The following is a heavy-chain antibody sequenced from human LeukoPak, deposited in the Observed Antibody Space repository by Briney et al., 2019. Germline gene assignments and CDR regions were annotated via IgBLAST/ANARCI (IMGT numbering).Heavy chain of an antibody. CDR3: ARGDVVPAARHDY. D-gene: IGHD2-2*01. Sequence: TSETLSLTCTVSGGSISSYYGSWIRQPPGKGQEWIGYIYYSGSTNYNPSLKSRVTISVDTSKNQFSLKLSSVTAADTAVYYCARGDVVPAARHDYWGQGTLVTVSS. CDR1: GGSISSYY. J-gene: IGHJ4*02. V-gene: IGHV4-59*08. CDR2: IYYSGST.